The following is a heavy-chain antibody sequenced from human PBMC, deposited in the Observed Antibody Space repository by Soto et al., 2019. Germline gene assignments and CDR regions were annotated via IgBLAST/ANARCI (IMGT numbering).Heavy chain of an antibody. J-gene: IGHJ5*02. CDR2: ISSSSSYT. V-gene: IGHV3-11*06. D-gene: IGHD3-22*01. CDR1: GFTFSDYY. CDR3: ARAVNYYDSSGYTCWFDP. Sequence: PGGSLRLSCAASGFTFSDYYMSWIRQAPGKGLEWVSYISSSSSYTNYADSVKGRFTISRDNAKNSLYLQMNSLRAEDTAVYYCARAVNYYDSSGYTCWFDPWGQGTLVTVS.